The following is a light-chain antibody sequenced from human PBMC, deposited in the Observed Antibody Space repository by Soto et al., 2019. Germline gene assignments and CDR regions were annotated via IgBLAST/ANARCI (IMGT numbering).Light chain of an antibody. CDR1: QYIAIY. J-gene: IGKJ4*01. Sequence: IQLTQSPSSLSASVGDRVTITCRARQYIAIYLAWYRQKPGEAPKLLICAASTLYGGVPSRFSASGSGTDFALTLTSLQAEDFVTYYCQQLRMXPSTFGRGTKV. CDR3: QQLRMXPST. CDR2: AAS. V-gene: IGKV1-9*01.